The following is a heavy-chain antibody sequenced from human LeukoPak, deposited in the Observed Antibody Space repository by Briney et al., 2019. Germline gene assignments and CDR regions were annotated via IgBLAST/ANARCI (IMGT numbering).Heavy chain of an antibody. CDR1: GGSISNSGYY. CDR3: ARQHYDSSGYYYHAY. J-gene: IGHJ4*02. D-gene: IGHD3-22*01. CDR2: IYYSGST. V-gene: IGHV4-39*01. Sequence: KPSETLSLTCTVSGGSISNSGYYWGWIRQPPGKELEWIGTIYYSGSTYYNPSLKSRVTISVDTSENQFSLKLSSVTAADTAVYYCARQHYDSSGYYYHAYWGQGALVTVSS.